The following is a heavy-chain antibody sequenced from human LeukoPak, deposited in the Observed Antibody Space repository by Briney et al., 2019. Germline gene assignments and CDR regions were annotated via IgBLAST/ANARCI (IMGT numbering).Heavy chain of an antibody. D-gene: IGHD1-26*01. CDR1: GLTVSSNY. CDR2: IYVGGTT. CDR3: ARDPGGSYYFDY. J-gene: IGHJ4*02. V-gene: IGHV3-53*01. Sequence: GGSLRLSCAASGLTVSSNYMSWVRQAPGKGLEWVSVIYVGGTTYYADSVKGRFTISRDISKNTLFLQMNSLRVEDTAVYYCARDPGGSYYFDYWGQGTLVTVSS.